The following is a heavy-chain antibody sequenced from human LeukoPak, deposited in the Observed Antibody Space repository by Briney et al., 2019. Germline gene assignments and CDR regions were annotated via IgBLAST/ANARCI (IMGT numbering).Heavy chain of an antibody. CDR1: GGSISSYY. J-gene: IGHJ4*02. CDR3: ARTSHDYSNYYFDY. D-gene: IGHD4-11*01. Sequence: SETLSLTCTVSGGSISSYYWSWIRQPAGKGLEWIGRIYTSGSTNYNPSPKSRVTMSVDTSKNQFSLKLSSVTAADTAVYYCARTSHDYSNYYFDYWGQGTLVTVSS. V-gene: IGHV4-4*07. CDR2: IYTSGST.